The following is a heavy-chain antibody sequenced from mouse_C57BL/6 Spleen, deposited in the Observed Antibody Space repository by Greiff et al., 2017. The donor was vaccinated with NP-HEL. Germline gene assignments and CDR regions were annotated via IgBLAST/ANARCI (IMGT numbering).Heavy chain of an antibody. D-gene: IGHD1-1*01. CDR3: ARTVDSYFDY. J-gene: IGHJ2*01. CDR1: GYTFTDYN. CDR2: INPNNGGT. Sequence: EVKLQESGPELVKPGASVKIPCKASGYTFTDYNMDWVKQSHGKSLEWIGDINPNNGGTIYNQKFKGKATLTVDKSSSTAYMERRSLTSEDTAVYYCARTVDSYFDYWGQGTTLTVSS. V-gene: IGHV1-18*01.